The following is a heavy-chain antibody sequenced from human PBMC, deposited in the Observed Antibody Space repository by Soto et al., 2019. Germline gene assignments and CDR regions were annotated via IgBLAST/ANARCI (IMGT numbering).Heavy chain of an antibody. CDR1: GGSINSNNYY. J-gene: IGHJ4*02. V-gene: IGHV4-39*01. Sequence: SETLSLTCTVSGGSINSNNYYWGWIRQPPRKGLEWIGSIYYSRTTYYNPSLKNRLTISVDTSKNQYSLKLSSVTAADTAVYYCARHRLLTPPVYWGQGTLVTVSS. D-gene: IGHD1-26*01. CDR2: IYYSRTT. CDR3: ARHRLLTPPVY.